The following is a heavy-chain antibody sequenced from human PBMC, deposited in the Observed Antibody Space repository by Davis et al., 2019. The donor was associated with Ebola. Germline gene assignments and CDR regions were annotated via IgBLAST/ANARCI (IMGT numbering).Heavy chain of an antibody. Sequence: GESLKISCAASGFTFSSSATRWVRQAPGKGLEWVSSIIGSGSRTYYPDSVKGRFTISRENSKATLDLQMNSLRAEDTAVYYCAHFWSGHPWGQGTLVTVSS. CDR2: IIGSGSRT. D-gene: IGHD3-3*01. V-gene: IGHV3-23*01. J-gene: IGHJ5*02. CDR1: GFTFSSSA. CDR3: AHFWSGHP.